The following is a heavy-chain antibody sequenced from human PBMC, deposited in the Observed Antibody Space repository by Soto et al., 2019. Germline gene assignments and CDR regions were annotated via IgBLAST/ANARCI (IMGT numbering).Heavy chain of an antibody. CDR3: AKVIGLDYRTSPGIDY. V-gene: IGHV1-18*01. CDR1: GYTFTNFG. D-gene: IGHD3-16*02. J-gene: IGHJ4*02. CDR2: IIVGNGNT. Sequence: ASVKVSCKASGYTFTNFGISWVRQAPGQGLEWMGWIIVGNGNTNYAQKFQGRVTITRDMSTSTAYMEMRSLRAEDTAVYYCAKVIGLDYRTSPGIDYWGQGTLVTVSS.